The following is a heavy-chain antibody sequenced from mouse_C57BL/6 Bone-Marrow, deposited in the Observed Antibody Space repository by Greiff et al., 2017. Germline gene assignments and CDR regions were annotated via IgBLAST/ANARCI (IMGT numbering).Heavy chain of an antibody. Sequence: LQQSGAELVRPGASVKMSCKASGYTFTSYNMHWVKQTPRQGLEWIGAIYPGNGDTSYNQKFKGKATLTVDKSSRTAYMQLSSLTSEDSAVYFCARGGVYYYGSSYFWWYFDVWGTGTTVTVSS. D-gene: IGHD1-1*01. CDR1: GYTFTSYN. CDR3: ARGGVYYYGSSYFWWYFDV. CDR2: IYPGNGDT. J-gene: IGHJ1*03. V-gene: IGHV1-12*01.